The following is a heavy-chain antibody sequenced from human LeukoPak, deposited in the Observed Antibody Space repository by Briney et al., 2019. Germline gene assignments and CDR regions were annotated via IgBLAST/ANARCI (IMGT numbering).Heavy chain of an antibody. CDR3: ARVLEPNNYYYYYGMDV. CDR2: IYYSGST. CDR1: GGSFSGYY. D-gene: IGHD1-1*01. J-gene: IGHJ6*02. Sequence: PSETLSLTCAVYGGSFSGYYWSWLRQPPGKGLEWIGYIYYSGSTNYNPSLKSRVTISVDTSKNQFSLKLSSVTAADTAVYYCARVLEPNNYYYYYGMDVWGQGTTVTVSS. V-gene: IGHV4-59*08.